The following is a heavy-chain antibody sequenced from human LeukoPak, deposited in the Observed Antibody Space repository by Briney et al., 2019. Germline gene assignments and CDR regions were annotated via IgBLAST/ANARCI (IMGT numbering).Heavy chain of an antibody. V-gene: IGHV3-53*01. CDR1: GFTVSTNY. CDR2: IFSGGAT. CDR3: AREVGDTALNYFGIDV. Sequence: GGSLRFSCAASGFTVSTNYMSWVRQAPWKGLEWISIIFSGGATYYADSVKGRFTISRENSKNTLYLQMTNLRVEDTAVYYCAREVGDTALNYFGIDVWGQGTTVIVS. D-gene: IGHD5-18*01. J-gene: IGHJ6*02.